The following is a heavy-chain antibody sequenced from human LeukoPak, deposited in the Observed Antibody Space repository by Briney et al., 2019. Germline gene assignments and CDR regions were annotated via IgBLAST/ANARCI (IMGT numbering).Heavy chain of an antibody. Sequence: PGGSLRLSCAASGFTFSSYGMHWVRQAPGKGLEWVVFIRYDGSNKYYADSVKGRFTISRDNSKNTLYLQMNSLRAEDTAVYYCAKADDYVWGSYRYADYWGQGTLVTVSS. J-gene: IGHJ4*02. CDR2: IRYDGSNK. CDR1: GFTFSSYG. D-gene: IGHD3-16*02. V-gene: IGHV3-30*02. CDR3: AKADDYVWGSYRYADY.